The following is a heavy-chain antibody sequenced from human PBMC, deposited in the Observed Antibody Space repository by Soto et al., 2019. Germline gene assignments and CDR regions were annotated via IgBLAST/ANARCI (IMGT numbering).Heavy chain of an antibody. Sequence: SETLSLTCTVSGGSISSYYWSWIRQPPGKGLEWIGYIYYSGSTNYNPSLKSRVSVSVDTSKNQFSLKLSSVTAADTAVYYCARGLISRSGYDLGYWGQGTLVTVSS. J-gene: IGHJ4*02. D-gene: IGHD5-12*01. V-gene: IGHV4-59*01. CDR2: IYYSGST. CDR1: GGSISSYY. CDR3: ARGLISRSGYDLGY.